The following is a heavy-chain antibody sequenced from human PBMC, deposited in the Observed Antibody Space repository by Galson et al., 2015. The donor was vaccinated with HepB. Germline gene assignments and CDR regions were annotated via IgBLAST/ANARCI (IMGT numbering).Heavy chain of an antibody. CDR2: VSYDGSKT. CDR1: GFTFNSYA. D-gene: IGHD6-19*01. Sequence: SLRLSCAPSGFTFNSYAMHWVRQAPGKGLEWVAVVSYDGSKTYYADSVKGRLTISRDNSKNLLYLQMNSLRSDDTARYYCVRDLKHWLLLSWNKGLDYWGQGTLVTVSS. CDR3: VRDLKHWLLLSWNKGLDY. J-gene: IGHJ4*02. V-gene: IGHV3-30-3*01.